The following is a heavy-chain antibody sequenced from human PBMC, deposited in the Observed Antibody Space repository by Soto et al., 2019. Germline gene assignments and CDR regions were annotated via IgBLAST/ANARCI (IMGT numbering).Heavy chain of an antibody. J-gene: IGHJ3*02. CDR2: ISWNSGSI. V-gene: IGHV3-9*01. CDR3: AKDRTGAVGFWSGFDAFDI. D-gene: IGHD3-3*01. Sequence: GGSLRLSCAASGFTFDDYAMHWVRQAPGKGLEWVSGISWNSGSIGYADSVKGRFTISRDNAKNSLYLQMNSLRAEDTALYYCAKDRTGAVGFWSGFDAFDIWGQGTMVTVSS. CDR1: GFTFDDYA.